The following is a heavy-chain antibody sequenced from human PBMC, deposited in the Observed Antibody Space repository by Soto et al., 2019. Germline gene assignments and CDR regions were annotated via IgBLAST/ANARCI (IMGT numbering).Heavy chain of an antibody. D-gene: IGHD3-10*01. Sequence: GGSLRLSCAASGFTFSSYAMSWVRQAPGKGLEWVSAISGSGGSKYYADSVKGRFTISRDNSKNTLYLQMNSLRAEDTAVYYCAKDRSLKRRPDGSGSSFDYWGQGTLVTVSS. CDR3: AKDRSLKRRPDGSGSSFDY. CDR1: GFTFSSYA. CDR2: ISGSGGSK. J-gene: IGHJ4*02. V-gene: IGHV3-23*01.